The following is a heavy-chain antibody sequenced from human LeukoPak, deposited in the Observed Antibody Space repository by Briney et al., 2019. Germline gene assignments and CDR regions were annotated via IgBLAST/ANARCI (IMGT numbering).Heavy chain of an antibody. CDR2: ISGSDGST. CDR3: AKGKLWLRNRFDP. D-gene: IGHD5-18*01. J-gene: IGHJ5*02. CDR1: GFTFSSYA. V-gene: IGHV3-23*01. Sequence: GGSLRLSCAASGFTFSSYAMSWVRQAPGKGLEWVSAISGSDGSTYYADSVKGRFSISRDNSENTLYLQMNSLRAEDTAVYYCAKGKLWLRNRFDPWGQGTLGTVSS.